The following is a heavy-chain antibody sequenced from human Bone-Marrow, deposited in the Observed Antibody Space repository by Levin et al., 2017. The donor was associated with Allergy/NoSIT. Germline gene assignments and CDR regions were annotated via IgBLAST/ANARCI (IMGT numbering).Heavy chain of an antibody. CDR3: TREAVVTALNHYHYFGMDV. J-gene: IGHJ6*02. D-gene: IGHD2-21*02. V-gene: IGHV3-66*01. CDR1: GFSVSDNY. Sequence: QAGGSLRLSCAASGFSVSDNYMNWVRQAPGKGLEWVSVISGDGATHYGDSVKDRCTISRDTSKNTVYLQVNHLRVEDTAVYYCTREAVVTALNHYHYFGMDVWGQGTTVTV. CDR2: ISGDGAT.